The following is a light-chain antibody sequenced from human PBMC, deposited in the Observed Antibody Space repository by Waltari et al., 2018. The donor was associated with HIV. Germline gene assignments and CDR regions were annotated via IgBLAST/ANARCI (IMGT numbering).Light chain of an antibody. J-gene: IGLJ2*01. V-gene: IGLV2-14*03. Sequence: QSALTQPASVSGSPGQSITISCTGTNSDVGGYNYVSWYQQQPGKAPKLMIYDVTKRPSGISNRFSGSKSGNTASLTISGLQAEDEADYFCSSFANNNTPVLFGGGTKLTVL. CDR1: NSDVGGYNY. CDR2: DVT. CDR3: SSFANNNTPVL.